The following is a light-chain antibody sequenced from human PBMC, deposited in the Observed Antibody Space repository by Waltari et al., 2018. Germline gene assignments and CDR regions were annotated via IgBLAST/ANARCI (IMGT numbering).Light chain of an antibody. Sequence: DIQLTQSPSFLSASVGDRVTITCRASQDISSHLAWYQKNPWKAPKLLVYGASTLGSGVPSGFSGGGSGTEFTLTISSLQPEDFATYYCQQLNSYPITFGQGTRLEIK. CDR3: QQLNSYPIT. J-gene: IGKJ5*01. CDR1: QDISSH. V-gene: IGKV1-9*01. CDR2: GAS.